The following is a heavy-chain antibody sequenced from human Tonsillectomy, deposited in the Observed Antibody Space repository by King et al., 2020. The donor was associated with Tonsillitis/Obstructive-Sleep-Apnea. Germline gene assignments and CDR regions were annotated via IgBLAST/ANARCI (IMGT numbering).Heavy chain of an antibody. Sequence: VQLVESGGGLVQPGGSLRLSCAASGFTFSSYWMTWVRQAPGKGLEWVANIHKDGSEKYYVDSVKGRFTISRDNAKNSLYLQMNSLRAEDTAVYYCARSIQGWHYFDYWGQGTLVTVSS. J-gene: IGHJ4*02. CDR3: ARSIQGWHYFDY. CDR1: GFTFSSYW. D-gene: IGHD6-19*01. V-gene: IGHV3-7*01. CDR2: IHKDGSEK.